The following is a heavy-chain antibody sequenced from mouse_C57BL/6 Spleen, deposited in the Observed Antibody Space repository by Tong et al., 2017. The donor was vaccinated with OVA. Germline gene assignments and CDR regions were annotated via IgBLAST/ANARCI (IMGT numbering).Heavy chain of an antibody. CDR3: ARGYYRSQYYYAMDY. Sequence: EVQLQESGGGLVQPGGSRKLSCAASGFTFSSFGMHWVRQAPEKGLEWVAYISSGSSTIYYADTVKGRFTISRDNPKNNLFLQMTRLRADDTAMYYCARGYYRSQYYYAMDYWGQGTSVAVSS. D-gene: IGHD2-14*01. J-gene: IGHJ4*01. CDR2: ISSGSSTI. V-gene: IGHV5-17*02. CDR1: GFTFSSFG.